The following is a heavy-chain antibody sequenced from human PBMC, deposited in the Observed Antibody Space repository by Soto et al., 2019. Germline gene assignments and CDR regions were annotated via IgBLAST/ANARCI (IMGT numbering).Heavy chain of an antibody. CDR2: ISHGGST. Sequence: QVQLQQWGAGLLKPSETLSLTCAVYGGSFSGYYWSWIRQPPGKGLEWIGEISHGGSTNYNPSLKCRVTISVDTSKNRRSLRLSSVTAADTAVYFCVGRIAVAGNYRYFDLWGRGTLVTVSS. J-gene: IGHJ2*01. V-gene: IGHV4-34*02. D-gene: IGHD6-19*01. CDR3: VGRIAVAGNYRYFDL. CDR1: GGSFSGYY.